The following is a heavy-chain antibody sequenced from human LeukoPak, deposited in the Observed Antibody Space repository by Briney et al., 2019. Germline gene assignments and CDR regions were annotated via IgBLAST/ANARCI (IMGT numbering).Heavy chain of an antibody. Sequence: ASVKVSCKASGYTFTGYGISWVRQAPGQGLEWMGWISAYNGNTNYAQKLQGRVTMTTDTSTSTAYMELRSLRSDDTAVYYCARRHRIAARYWFDHWGQGTLVTVSS. D-gene: IGHD6-6*01. CDR2: ISAYNGNT. CDR1: GYTFTGYG. J-gene: IGHJ5*02. CDR3: ARRHRIAARYWFDH. V-gene: IGHV1-18*01.